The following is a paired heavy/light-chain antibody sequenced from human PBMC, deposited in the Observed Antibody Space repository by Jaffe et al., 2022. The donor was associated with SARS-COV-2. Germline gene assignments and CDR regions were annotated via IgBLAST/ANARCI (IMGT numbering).Light chain of an antibody. CDR3: QQYYSTPPT. V-gene: IGKV4-1*01. CDR2: WAS. Sequence: DIVMTQSPDSLAVSLGERATINCKSSQSVLYSSNNKNYLAWYQQKPGQPPKLLIYWASTRESGVPDRFSGSGSGTDFTLTISSLQAEDVAVYYCQQYYSTPPTFGPGTKVDIK. CDR1: QSVLYSSNNKNY. J-gene: IGKJ3*01.
Heavy chain of an antibody. D-gene: IGHD6-6*01. CDR2: TYYRSKWYN. CDR1: GDSVSSNSAA. V-gene: IGHV6-1*01. J-gene: IGHJ4*02. Sequence: QVQLQQSGPGLVKPSQTLSLTCAISGDSVSSNSAAWNWIRQSPSRGLEWLGRTYYRSKWYNDYAVSVKSRITINPDTSKNQFSLQLNSVTPEDTAVYYCASENYGESPSYSSSGFDYWGQGTLVTVSS. CDR3: ASENYGESPSYSSSGFDY.